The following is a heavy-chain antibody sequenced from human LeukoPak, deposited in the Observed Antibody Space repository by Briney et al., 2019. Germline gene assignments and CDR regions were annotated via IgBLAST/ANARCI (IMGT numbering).Heavy chain of an antibody. J-gene: IGHJ5*02. CDR3: AKDPRYNWNDGWFDP. CDR2: ISGSGDGGDTT. CDR1: GFTFTNYA. Sequence: GASLRLSCAASGFTFTNYAISWVRQAPGEGLEWVSVISGSGDGGDTTYYTDSVKGRFTISRDNSKNTLYLQMNSLRAEDTAVYYCAKDPRYNWNDGWFDPWGQGTLVTVSS. D-gene: IGHD1-1*01. V-gene: IGHV3-23*01.